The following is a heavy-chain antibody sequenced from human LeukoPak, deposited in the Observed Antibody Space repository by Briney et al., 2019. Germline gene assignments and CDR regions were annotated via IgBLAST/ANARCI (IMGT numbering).Heavy chain of an antibody. Sequence: GGSLRLSCAASGFTFSSYSMNWVRQAPGKGLEWVSSISSSSSYKYYADSVKGRFTISRDNAKNSLYLQMNSLRAEDTAVYYCARRGCSSTSCYFFDYWGQGTLVTVSS. CDR3: ARRGCSSTSCYFFDY. D-gene: IGHD2-2*01. V-gene: IGHV3-21*01. J-gene: IGHJ4*02. CDR2: ISSSSSYK. CDR1: GFTFSSYS.